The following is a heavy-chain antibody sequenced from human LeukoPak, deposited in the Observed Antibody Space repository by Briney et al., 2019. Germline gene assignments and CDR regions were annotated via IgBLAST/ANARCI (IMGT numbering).Heavy chain of an antibody. CDR2: INPSGGST. Sequence: ASVKVSCKASGYTFTSYYMHWVRQAPGQGLEWMGIINPSGGSTSYAQKFQGRVTMTRDMSTSTVYMELSRLRSDDTAVYYCARSGDGSGSYYNPYYYYYYYMDVWGKGTTVTISS. D-gene: IGHD3-10*01. CDR1: GYTFTSYY. CDR3: ARSGDGSGSYYNPYYYYYYYMDV. V-gene: IGHV1-46*01. J-gene: IGHJ6*03.